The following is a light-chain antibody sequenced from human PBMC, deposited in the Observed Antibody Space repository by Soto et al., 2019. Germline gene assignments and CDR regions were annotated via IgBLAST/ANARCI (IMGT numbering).Light chain of an antibody. CDR1: QSLLHSSSNKNR. J-gene: IGKJ1*01. CDR2: WAS. V-gene: IGKV4-1*01. Sequence: DIVMTQSPDSLAVSLGERATIHCRSSQSLLHSSSNKNRLARYQQKPGQSPKLLIYWASTREPGVPDRFSGSGSGTDFTLTISSLQAEDVAVYYCQQHYDSWTFGQGTKVEIK. CDR3: QQHYDSWT.